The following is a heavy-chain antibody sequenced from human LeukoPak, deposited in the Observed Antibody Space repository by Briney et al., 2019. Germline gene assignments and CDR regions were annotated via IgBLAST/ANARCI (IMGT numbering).Heavy chain of an antibody. CDR2: IYYSGST. CDR3: ARGLTGYYNPYFDY. J-gene: IGHJ4*02. D-gene: IGHD3-9*01. V-gene: IGHV4-59*01. CDR1: GGSISSYY. Sequence: SETLSLTCTVSGGSISSYYWSWIPQPPGKGLEWIGYIYYSGSTNYNPSLKSRVTVSVDTSKNQFSLKLSSVTAADTAVYYCARGLTGYYNPYFDYWGQGTLVTVSS.